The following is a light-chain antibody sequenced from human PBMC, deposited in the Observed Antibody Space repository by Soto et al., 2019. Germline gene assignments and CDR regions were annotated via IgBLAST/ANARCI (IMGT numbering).Light chain of an antibody. CDR2: EVS. CDR1: SSDVGSYQY. J-gene: IGLJ1*01. V-gene: IGLV2-14*01. Sequence: QSALPQPASASGSPGHSITIPCTGTSSDVGSYQYVSWYQQHPGKAPKLIIYEVSNRPSGVSNRFSGSKSGNTASLTISGLQAEDDGDYYCSSYKINRALYVFGSGTKVTVL. CDR3: SSYKINRALYV.